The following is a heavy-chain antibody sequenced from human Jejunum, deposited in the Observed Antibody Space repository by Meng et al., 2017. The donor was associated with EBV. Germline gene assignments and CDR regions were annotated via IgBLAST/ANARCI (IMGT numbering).Heavy chain of an antibody. J-gene: IGHJ4*02. CDR3: ARDLGSGNYYGY. CDR1: GFILSSSW. V-gene: IGHV3-74*01. Sequence: VELGGSGGGSVQPGGSLRLSCIASGFILSSSWMHWVRQAPGKGLVWVSHINHEGSFTNYADSVKGRFTISRDDAKNTLYLQMNSLRAEDTAVYYCARDLGSGNYYGYWGQGTLVTVSS. D-gene: IGHD3-10*01. CDR2: INHEGSFT.